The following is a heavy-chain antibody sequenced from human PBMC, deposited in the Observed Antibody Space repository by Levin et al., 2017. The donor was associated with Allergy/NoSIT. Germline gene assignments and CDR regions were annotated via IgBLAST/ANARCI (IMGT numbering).Heavy chain of an antibody. J-gene: IGHJ4*02. CDR3: ARPRGGFYGSGSFDS. Sequence: GASVKVSCKAFGGTLRNYPISWVRQAPGQGLEWIGGIIPAFASTNYAQKFQGRVTITADESTRTAYMELRSLRSEDTAVYFCARPRGGFYGSGSFDSWGQGTLVTVSS. CDR1: GGTLRNYP. D-gene: IGHD3-10*01. CDR2: IIPAFAST. V-gene: IGHV1-69*13.